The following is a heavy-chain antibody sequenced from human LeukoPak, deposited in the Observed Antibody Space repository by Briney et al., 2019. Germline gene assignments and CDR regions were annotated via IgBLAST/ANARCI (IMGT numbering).Heavy chain of an antibody. CDR2: ISSSSTYI. CDR1: GFTFSSYN. CDR3: ARFITGPYYFDY. J-gene: IGHJ4*02. V-gene: IGHV3-21*01. Sequence: GGSLRLSCAASGFTFSSYNMKWVRQAPGKGLGWVSSISSSSTYIDYADSMKGRFTISRDNAKNSLYLQMNSLRAEDTAVYYCARFITGPYYFDYWGQGTLVTVSS. D-gene: IGHD3-22*01.